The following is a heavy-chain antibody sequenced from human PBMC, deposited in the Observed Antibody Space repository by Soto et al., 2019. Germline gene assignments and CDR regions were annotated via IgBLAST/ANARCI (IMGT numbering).Heavy chain of an antibody. D-gene: IGHD3-22*01. V-gene: IGHV4-39*07. CDR3: AKYYYDSNTYFYRWFDP. CDR1: GGSINSSSYA. Sequence: PSETMSLTCIVCGGSINSSSYAGAWIRQPPGKGLEWIGTMYYGVNTYYNPSLESRVTISVDTSKNQFSLKLSSVTAADTAVYYCAKYYYDSNTYFYRWFDPWGQGTLVTVSS. J-gene: IGHJ5*02. CDR2: MYYGVNT.